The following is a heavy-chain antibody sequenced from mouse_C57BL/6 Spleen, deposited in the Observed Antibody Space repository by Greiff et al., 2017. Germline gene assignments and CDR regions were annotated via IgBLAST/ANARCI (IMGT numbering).Heavy chain of an antibody. J-gene: IGHJ1*03. V-gene: IGHV5-6*01. D-gene: IGHD4-1*01. Sequence: EVQLVESGGDLVKPGGSLKLSCAASGFTFSSYGMSWVRQTPDKRLEWVATLSSGGSYTYYPDSVKGRFTISSENAKNTLYLQMSSLKSEDTAMYYCARHWDVGYFDVWGTGTTVTVSS. CDR1: GFTFSSYG. CDR2: LSSGGSYT. CDR3: ARHWDVGYFDV.